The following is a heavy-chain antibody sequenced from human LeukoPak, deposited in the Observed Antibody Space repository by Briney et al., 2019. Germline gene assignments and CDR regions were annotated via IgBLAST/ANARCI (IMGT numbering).Heavy chain of an antibody. D-gene: IGHD6-13*01. Sequence: PGRSLRLSCAASGFTFSSYGMHWVRQAPGKGLEWGAVISYDGSNKYYADSVKGRFTISRDNSKNTLYLQMNSLRAEDTAVYYCARAPGIAAAFRDAEIDPWGQGTLVTVSS. CDR2: ISYDGSNK. CDR1: GFTFSSYG. CDR3: ARAPGIAAAFRDAEIDP. V-gene: IGHV3-30*03. J-gene: IGHJ5*02.